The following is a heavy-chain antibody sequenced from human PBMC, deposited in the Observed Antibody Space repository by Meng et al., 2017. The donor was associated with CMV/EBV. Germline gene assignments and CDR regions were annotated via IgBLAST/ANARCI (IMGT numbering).Heavy chain of an antibody. CDR1: GFTFSSYG. CDR2: IRYGGSNK. J-gene: IGHJ5*02. V-gene: IGHV3-30*02. CDR3: AKGFDP. Sequence: GESLKISCAASGFTFSSYGMHWVRQAPGKGLEWVAFIRYGGSNKYYADSVKGRFTISRDNSKNTLYLQMNSLRAEDTAVYYYAKGFDPWGQGTLVTVSS.